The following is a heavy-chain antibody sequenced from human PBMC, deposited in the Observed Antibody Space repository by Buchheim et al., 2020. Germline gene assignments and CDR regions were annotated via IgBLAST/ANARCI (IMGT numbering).Heavy chain of an antibody. CDR3: AKARGAAAASSFDY. D-gene: IGHD2-15*01. CDR2: TFYGGDT. Sequence: QVQLQESGSRLVKPSNTLSLTCTVSGGSFRSSGSFWAWIRQTPGKGLVWIGSTFYGGDTYYKPSLKSRVTISVESSRNRLSLSLNSATAADTAVYYCAKARGAAAASSFDYWGQG. J-gene: IGHJ4*02. V-gene: IGHV4-39*07. CDR1: GGSFRSSGSF.